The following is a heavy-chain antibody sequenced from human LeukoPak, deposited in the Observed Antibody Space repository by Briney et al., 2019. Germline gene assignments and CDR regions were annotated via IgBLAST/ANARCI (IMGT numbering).Heavy chain of an antibody. CDR1: GYTFTGYG. Sequence: GASVKVSCKASGYTFTGYGISWVRQAPGQGLEWMGWISAYNGNTNYAQKLQGRVTMTTDTSTSTAYMELRSLRSDDTAVYYCARGVAATGRGNWFDPWGQGTLVTVSS. CDR2: ISAYNGNT. D-gene: IGHD6-13*01. V-gene: IGHV1-18*01. CDR3: ARGVAATGRGNWFDP. J-gene: IGHJ5*02.